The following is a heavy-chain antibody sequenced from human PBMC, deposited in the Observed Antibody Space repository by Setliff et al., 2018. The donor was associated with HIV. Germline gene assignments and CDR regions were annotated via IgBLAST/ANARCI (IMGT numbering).Heavy chain of an antibody. J-gene: IGHJ4*02. CDR1: GGSINSYY. CDR3: ARDNNGWYIY. D-gene: IGHD6-19*01. CDR2: LYSTWST. V-gene: IGHV4-59*01. Sequence: SETLSLTCSVSGGSINSYYWSWIRQPPGKGLEWIASLYSTWSTYYNPSLKGRLTISAGPSKSQFSLKLSSVTAADTAVYYCARDNNGWYIYWGQGTLVTVSS.